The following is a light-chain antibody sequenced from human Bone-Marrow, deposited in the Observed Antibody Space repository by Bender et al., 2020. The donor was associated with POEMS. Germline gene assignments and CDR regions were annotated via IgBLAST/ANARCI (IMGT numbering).Light chain of an antibody. Sequence: SYVLTQPPSVSVAPGQTARITCGGNNIASKSIHWYQQKPGQAPVLVVYDDTVRPSGIPERFSGSIAGNTATLTIRRVEAGDEADFYCQVWDSSIDHVVFGGGTKLTVL. J-gene: IGLJ2*01. CDR2: DDT. CDR3: QVWDSSIDHVV. CDR1: NIASKS. V-gene: IGLV3-21*02.